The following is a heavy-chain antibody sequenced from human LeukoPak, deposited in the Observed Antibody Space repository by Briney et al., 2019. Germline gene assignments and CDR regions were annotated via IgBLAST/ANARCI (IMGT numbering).Heavy chain of an antibody. CDR1: GFTFSSYA. D-gene: IGHD3-22*01. Sequence: GGSLRLSCAASGFTFSSYAMSWVRQAPGKGLEWVSAISGSGGSTYYADSVKGRFTISRDNSKNTLFLQMNSLRAEDTALYYCATLTLYYYDSPTNFDYWGQGTLVTVSS. CDR2: ISGSGGST. CDR3: ATLTLYYYDSPTNFDY. J-gene: IGHJ4*02. V-gene: IGHV3-23*01.